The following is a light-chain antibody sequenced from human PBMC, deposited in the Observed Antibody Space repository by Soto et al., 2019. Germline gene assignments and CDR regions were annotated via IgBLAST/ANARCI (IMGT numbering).Light chain of an antibody. V-gene: IGLV2-14*01. J-gene: IGLJ7*01. CDR2: AVS. CDR1: SRDVGGYNY. CDR3: SSYTTSITWA. Sequence: QSALTQPASVSGSPGQSITISCTGTSRDVGGYNYVSWYQQHPGKAPKLLIYAVSNRPSGVSNRFSGSKSGNTASLTISGLQAEDEADYYCSSYTTSITWAFGGGTQLTVL.